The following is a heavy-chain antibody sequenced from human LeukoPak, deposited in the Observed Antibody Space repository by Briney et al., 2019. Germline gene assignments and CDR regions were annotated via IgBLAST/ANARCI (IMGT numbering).Heavy chain of an antibody. Sequence: GGSLRLSCTASGFTFSAYAMMWVRQAPGKGPEWVSAIRGGGGSAFYADSVKGRFTISRDNSKNTLYLQMNSLRAEDTAVYYCAKIAAAGGYYYYYMDVWGKGTTVTVSS. V-gene: IGHV3-23*01. CDR1: GFTFSAYA. CDR2: IRGGGGSA. CDR3: AKIAAAGGYYYYYMDV. J-gene: IGHJ6*03. D-gene: IGHD6-13*01.